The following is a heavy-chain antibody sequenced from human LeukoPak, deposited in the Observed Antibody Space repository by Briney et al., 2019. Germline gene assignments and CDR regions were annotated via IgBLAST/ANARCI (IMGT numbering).Heavy chain of an antibody. V-gene: IGHV3-9*01. Sequence: GRSLRLSCAASGFTFDDYAMFWVRQAPGKGLEWVSGISWDSKNIGYAASVKGRFTISRDNAKNSLHLQPSSLRAEDTAFYYCARGNRDSSGFYYYYGMDVWGQGTTVTVSS. CDR3: ARGNRDSSGFYYYYGMDV. J-gene: IGHJ6*02. CDR2: ISWDSKNI. D-gene: IGHD6-19*01. CDR1: GFTFDDYA.